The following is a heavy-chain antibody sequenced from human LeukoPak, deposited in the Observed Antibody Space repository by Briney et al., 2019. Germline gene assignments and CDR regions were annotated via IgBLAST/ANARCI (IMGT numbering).Heavy chain of an antibody. D-gene: IGHD3-3*01. CDR3: AKDKTSGRAYYFDY. V-gene: IGHV3-23*01. CDR1: GFTFSSYA. Sequence: PGGSLRLSCAASGFTFSSYAMSWVRQAPGKGLEWVSAISGSGGSTYYADFVKGRFTISRDNSKNTLYLQMNSLRAEDTAVYYCAKDKTSGRAYYFDYWGQGTLVTVSS. CDR2: ISGSGGST. J-gene: IGHJ4*02.